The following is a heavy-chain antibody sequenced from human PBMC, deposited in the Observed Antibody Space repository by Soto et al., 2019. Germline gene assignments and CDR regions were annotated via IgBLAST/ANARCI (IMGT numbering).Heavy chain of an antibody. V-gene: IGHV3-7*01. CDR1: GFTFSSYA. D-gene: IGHD2-8*02. Sequence: GGSMRLSCAASGFTFSSYAMSWVRQAPGKGLEWVANISPDGSEEYYVDSVKGRFTISRDNAKNSVYLQMNSLRGEDTALYYCTRDLNHDTGPWGQGTQVTVSS. J-gene: IGHJ5*02. CDR3: TRDLNHDTGP. CDR2: ISPDGSEE.